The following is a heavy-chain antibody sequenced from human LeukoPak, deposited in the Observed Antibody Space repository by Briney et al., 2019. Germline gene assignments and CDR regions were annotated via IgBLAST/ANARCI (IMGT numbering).Heavy chain of an antibody. CDR2: ISAYNGNT. J-gene: IGHJ4*02. CDR1: GYTFTSYG. D-gene: IGHD1-26*01. Sequence: ASVKVSCTASGYTFTSYGISWVRQAPGQGLEWMGWISAYNGNTNYAQKLQGRVTMTTDASTSTAYMERRSLRSDDTAVYYCARDGILTRTGIVGAYPFDYWGQGTLVTVSS. V-gene: IGHV1-18*01. CDR3: ARDGILTRTGIVGAYPFDY.